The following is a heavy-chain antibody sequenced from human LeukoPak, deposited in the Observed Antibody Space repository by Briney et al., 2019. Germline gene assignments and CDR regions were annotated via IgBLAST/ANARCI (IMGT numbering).Heavy chain of an antibody. J-gene: IGHJ4*02. CDR1: GFTFSSYG. CDR2: ISYDGSNK. CDR3: ARSDPGYSSSWYQFNY. D-gene: IGHD6-13*01. V-gene: IGHV3-30*03. Sequence: PGGSLRLSCAASGFTFSSYGMHWVRQAPGKGLEWVAVISYDGSNKYYADSVKGRFTISRDNSKNTLNLQMNSLRAEDTAVYYCARSDPGYSSSWYQFNYWGQGTPVTVSS.